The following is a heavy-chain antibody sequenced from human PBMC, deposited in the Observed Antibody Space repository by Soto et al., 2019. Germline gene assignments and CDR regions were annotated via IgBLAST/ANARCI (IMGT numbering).Heavy chain of an antibody. V-gene: IGHV3-11*01. CDR1: GFTFSDYY. D-gene: IGHD5-12*01. CDR3: AVGSGYDYAGFDY. Sequence: QVQLVESGGGLVKPGGSLRLSCAASGFTFSDYYMSWIRQAPGKGLEWVSYISSSGSTIDYADSVKARITISRDNAKNSLYLKMNSLRADNTAVYYCAVGSGYDYAGFDYWGQGTMVTDSS. CDR2: ISSSGSTI. J-gene: IGHJ4*02.